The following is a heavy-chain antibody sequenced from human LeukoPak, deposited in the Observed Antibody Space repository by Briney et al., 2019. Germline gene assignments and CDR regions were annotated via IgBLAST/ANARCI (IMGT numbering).Heavy chain of an antibody. Sequence: GGSLRLSCAASGFTFDDYGMSWVRQAPGKGLVWVSGINWYGGSTGYADSVKGRFTICRDNAKNSLYLQMNSLRAEDTALYYCARDSRVITFGGVIVYFDYGGQGTLVTVSS. CDR2: INWYGGST. D-gene: IGHD3-16*02. V-gene: IGHV3-20*04. CDR1: GFTFDDYG. J-gene: IGHJ4*02. CDR3: ARDSRVITFGGVIVYFDY.